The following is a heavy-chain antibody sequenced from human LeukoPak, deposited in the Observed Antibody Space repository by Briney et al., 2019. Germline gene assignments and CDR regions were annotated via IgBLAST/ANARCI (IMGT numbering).Heavy chain of an antibody. CDR2: VSPPGGGT. Sequence: GGTLRLSCGASGFTFSKHGMNWVRQAPGKGLEWLSGVSPPGGGTYYADFVKGRFTISRDDSKNTLSLQMNSLRVEDTAVYYCAKGRTLVGGSTRSYDYWGQGTLVTVSS. CDR1: GFTFSKHG. J-gene: IGHJ4*02. CDR3: AKGRTLVGGSTRSYDY. D-gene: IGHD1-26*01. V-gene: IGHV3-23*01.